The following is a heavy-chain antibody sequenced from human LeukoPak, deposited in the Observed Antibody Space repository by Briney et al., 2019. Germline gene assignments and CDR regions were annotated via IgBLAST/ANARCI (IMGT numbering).Heavy chain of an antibody. V-gene: IGHV3-9*01. Sequence: GRSLRLSCAASGFTFDDYAMHWVRQAPGKGLEWVSGISWNSGSIGYADSVKGRFTISRDNAKNSLYLQMNSLRAEDTALYYCAKDMRQAGYYYYGMDVWGQGTTVTVSS. J-gene: IGHJ6*02. CDR3: AKDMRQAGYYYYGMDV. CDR1: GFTFDDYA. CDR2: ISWNSGSI.